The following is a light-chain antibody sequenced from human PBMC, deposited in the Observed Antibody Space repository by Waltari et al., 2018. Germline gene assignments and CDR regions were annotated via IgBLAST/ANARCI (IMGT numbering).Light chain of an antibody. J-gene: IGKJ1*01. CDR2: GAS. V-gene: IGKV1-39*01. CDR3: QQNYSTVRT. Sequence: DIQMTQSPSSLSASVGDRVTIPCRASQSIDNYFNWYQQERGKAPKLLPYGASSLQSGVPSSFSGIRSETDFTLSCSSLQPGDFATYYCQQNYSTVRTFGEGTKVDI. CDR1: QSIDNY.